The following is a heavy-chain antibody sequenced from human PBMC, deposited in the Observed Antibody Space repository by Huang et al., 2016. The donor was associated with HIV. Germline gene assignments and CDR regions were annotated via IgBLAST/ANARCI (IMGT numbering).Heavy chain of an antibody. CDR3: VRNLEWAQGNWFDS. CDR2: INPYNANT. D-gene: IGHD3-3*01. J-gene: IGHJ5*01. V-gene: IGHV1-18*01. CDR1: GYTFSFYG. Sequence: HVYLVQSGPEVKKTGASVKVSCKASGYTFSFYGINWVRQAPGQGLEWMGWINPYNANTNVAQKFQGRRIMTTDTSTSTAYMELRSLRSDDTGLYYCVRNLEWAQGNWFDSWGQGTLVTVSS.